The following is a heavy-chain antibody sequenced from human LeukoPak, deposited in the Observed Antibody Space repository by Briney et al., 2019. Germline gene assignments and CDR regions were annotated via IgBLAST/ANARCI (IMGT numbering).Heavy chain of an antibody. CDR2: IYTSGST. J-gene: IGHJ3*02. CDR1: GGSITSGSYY. V-gene: IGHV4-61*02. Sequence: SETLSLTCTVSGGSITSGSYYWSWIRQPAGKGLEWIGRIYTSGSTNYNPSLKSRVTIAVDTSKNQFSLTLSSVTAADTAVYYCAGAPGGNSAFDMWGQGTMVTVSS. D-gene: IGHD4-23*01. CDR3: AGAPGGNSAFDM.